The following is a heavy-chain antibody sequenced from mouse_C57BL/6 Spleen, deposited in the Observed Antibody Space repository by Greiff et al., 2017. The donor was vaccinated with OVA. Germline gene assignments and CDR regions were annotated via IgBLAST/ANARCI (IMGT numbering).Heavy chain of an antibody. CDR3: ARGPYGSSYGYFDV. D-gene: IGHD1-1*01. V-gene: IGHV1-59*01. CDR2: IDPSDSYT. Sequence: QVQLQQPGAELVRPGTSVKLSCKASGYTFTSFWMHWVKQRPGQGLEWIGVIDPSDSYTNYNQKFKGKATLTVDTSSSTAYMQLSSLTSEDSAVYYCARGPYGSSYGYFDVWGTGTTVTVSA. CDR1: GYTFTSFW. J-gene: IGHJ1*03.